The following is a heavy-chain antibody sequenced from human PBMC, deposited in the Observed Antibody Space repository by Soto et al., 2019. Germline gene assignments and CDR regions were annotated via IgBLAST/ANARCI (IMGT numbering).Heavy chain of an antibody. J-gene: IGHJ5*02. CDR2: IYWDDDK. CDR3: ARVVAAAPTNWFDP. CDR1: GFSLSTSAVG. D-gene: IGHD2-15*01. Sequence: QITLKESGPTLVKPTQTLTLTCTFSGFSLSTSAVGVGWIRQPPGKALEWLALIYWDDDKRYSPSLKSRLTITKDTSKNQVVLTMTNMDPVDTATYYCARVVAAAPTNWFDPWGQGTLVTVSS. V-gene: IGHV2-5*02.